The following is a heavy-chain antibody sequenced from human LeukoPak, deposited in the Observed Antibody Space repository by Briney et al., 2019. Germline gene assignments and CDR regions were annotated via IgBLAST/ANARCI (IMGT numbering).Heavy chain of an antibody. Sequence: EPLRISCKVSGYSFSTYWITWVRQMPGGALEWMGRIRPSDSEPNYSPSFQGHVTISADRSINTVYLQWSSLRASDTAIYFCARHYSNDHTLFDFWGQGALVTVST. CDR1: GYSFSTYW. J-gene: IGHJ4*02. CDR3: ARHYSNDHTLFDF. D-gene: IGHD2-21*01. CDR2: IRPSDSEP. V-gene: IGHV5-10-1*01.